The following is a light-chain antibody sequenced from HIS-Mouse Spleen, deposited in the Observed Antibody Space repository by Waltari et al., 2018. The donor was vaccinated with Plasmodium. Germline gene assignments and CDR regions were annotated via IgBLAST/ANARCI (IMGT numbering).Light chain of an antibody. V-gene: IGLV2-11*01. Sequence: QSALTQPRSVSGSPGQSVTLSCTGTSSDVGGYNSVYWYQQHPGKAPKLMIYDVSKRPSGVPDRFSCSKSGNTASLTISGLQAEDEADYYCCSYAGSYTYVFGTGTKVTVL. J-gene: IGLJ1*01. CDR3: CSYAGSYTYV. CDR2: DVS. CDR1: SSDVGGYNS.